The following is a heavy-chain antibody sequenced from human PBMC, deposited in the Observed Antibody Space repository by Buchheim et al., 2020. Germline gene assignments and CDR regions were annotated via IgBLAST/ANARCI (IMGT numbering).Heavy chain of an antibody. D-gene: IGHD3-10*01. CDR2: ISYDGSNK. CDR3: ARGESYGSGSSTYYYYGMDV. V-gene: IGHV3-30-3*01. Sequence: QVQLVESGGGVVQPGRSLRLSCAASGFTFSSYAMHWVRQAPGKGLVWVAVISYDGSNKYYADSVKGRFTISRDNSKNTLYLQMNSLRAEDTAVYYCARGESYGSGSSTYYYYGMDVWGQGTT. J-gene: IGHJ6*02. CDR1: GFTFSSYA.